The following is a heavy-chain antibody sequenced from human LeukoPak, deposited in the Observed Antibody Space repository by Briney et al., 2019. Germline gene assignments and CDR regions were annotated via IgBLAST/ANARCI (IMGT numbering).Heavy chain of an antibody. Sequence: GESLKISCKGSGYSFSTYRINWVRQMPGKGLEWMGKIDPSDFYTDYSPSFQGHVTISADTSINTAFLQWSSLKTSDTAIYYCASSIVAAGIGQNTFDIWGQGTVVAVSS. J-gene: IGHJ3*02. CDR2: IDPSDFYT. D-gene: IGHD6-13*01. CDR3: ASSIVAAGIGQNTFDI. V-gene: IGHV5-10-1*01. CDR1: GYSFSTYR.